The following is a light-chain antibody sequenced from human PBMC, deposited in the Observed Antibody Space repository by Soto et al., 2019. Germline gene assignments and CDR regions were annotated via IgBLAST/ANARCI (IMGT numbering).Light chain of an antibody. CDR3: HQYNTWPSSTT. CDR2: HAS. Sequence: EIIMTQSPATLSLSPGERATLSCRASQTVSSHLAWYQQKNGQAPRLLIYHASIRATGIPARFRGSGSGTEFILTIRGPQSEDVAIYYWHQYNTWPSSTTFGHGTRLESK. J-gene: IGKJ5*01. V-gene: IGKV3D-15*01. CDR1: QTVSSH.